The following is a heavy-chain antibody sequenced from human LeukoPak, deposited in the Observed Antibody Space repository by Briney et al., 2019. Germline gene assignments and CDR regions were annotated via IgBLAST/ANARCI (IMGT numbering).Heavy chain of an antibody. D-gene: IGHD2-15*01. CDR3: ARDVTERTKYCSGGSCYSGFGY. V-gene: IGHV1-46*01. CDR1: GYTFTSYY. CDR2: INPSGGST. J-gene: IGHJ4*02. Sequence: GASVKVSCRASGYTFTSYYMHWVRQAPGQGLEWMGIINPSGGSTSYAQKFQGRVTMTRDMSTSTVYMELSSLRSEDSAVYYCARDVTERTKYCSGGSCYSGFGYWGQGTLVTVSS.